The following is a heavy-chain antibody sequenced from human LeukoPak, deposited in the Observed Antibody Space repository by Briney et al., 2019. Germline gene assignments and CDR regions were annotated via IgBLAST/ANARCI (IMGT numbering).Heavy chain of an antibody. J-gene: IGHJ5*02. CDR3: ARHSSSNWFDP. V-gene: IGHV4-39*01. D-gene: IGHD6-13*01. CDR1: GGSISSSSYY. Sequence: PSETLPLTCTVSGGSISSSSYYWGWIRQPPGKGLEWIGSIYYSGSTYYNPSLKSRVTISVDTSKNQFSLKLSSVTAADTAVYYCARHSSSNWFDPWGQGTLVTVSS. CDR2: IYYSGST.